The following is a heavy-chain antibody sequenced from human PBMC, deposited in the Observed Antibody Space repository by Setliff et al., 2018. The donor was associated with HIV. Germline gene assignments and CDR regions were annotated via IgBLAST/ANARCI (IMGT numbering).Heavy chain of an antibody. J-gene: IGHJ4*02. CDR3: ARDDYSSSNPNYFDY. D-gene: IGHD4-4*01. Sequence: GASVKVSCKSSDYTFTSYGISWVRQAPGQGLEWMGWISAYNGHTRYAQKLQGRATMTTDTSTSTAYMELRSLRSDDTAVYYCARDDYSSSNPNYFDYWGQGTLVTVSS. V-gene: IGHV1-18*01. CDR2: ISAYNGHT. CDR1: DYTFTSYG.